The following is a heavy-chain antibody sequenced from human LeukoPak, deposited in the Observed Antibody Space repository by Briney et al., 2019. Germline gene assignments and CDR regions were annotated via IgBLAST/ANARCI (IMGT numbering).Heavy chain of an antibody. Sequence: PGGSLRLSCAASGFTLSSYATSWVRQAPGKGLEWVSAISASGADTYYADSVKGRFTISRDNSKNTLYLQMNSLRAEDTAVYYCAKATSYYDSSGYQDWGQGTLVTVSS. CDR3: AKATSYYDSSGYQD. CDR2: ISASGADT. V-gene: IGHV3-23*01. D-gene: IGHD3-22*01. J-gene: IGHJ4*02. CDR1: GFTLSSYA.